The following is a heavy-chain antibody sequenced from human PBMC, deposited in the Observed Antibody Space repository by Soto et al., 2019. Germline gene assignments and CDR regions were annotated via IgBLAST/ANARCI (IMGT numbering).Heavy chain of an antibody. Sequence: GASVKVSCKASGYPFSNFYIHWVRQAPGQGFEWMGTITPRGGSTSYAQNFQGRVTITRDTSTSTVFMELTRLRSDDTAMYYCARDLSTAMAVIGTFDFWGQGTLVTVSS. CDR2: ITPRGGST. D-gene: IGHD6-19*01. V-gene: IGHV1-46*01. CDR1: GYPFSNFY. CDR3: ARDLSTAMAVIGTFDF. J-gene: IGHJ4*02.